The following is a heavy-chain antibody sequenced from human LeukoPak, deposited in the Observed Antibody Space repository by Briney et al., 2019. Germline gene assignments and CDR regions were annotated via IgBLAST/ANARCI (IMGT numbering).Heavy chain of an antibody. CDR1: GGSIGGSY. D-gene: IGHD3-22*01. V-gene: IGHV4-59*01. CDR3: AWTYYYESSGFYYEYWYFDV. CDR2: IHYSGST. Sequence: SETLSLTCTISGGSIGGSYWSWIRQPPGKALQWIGYIHYSGSTDYSPSLRSRVTISVDTSKNQFSLRLTSVTAADTAVYYCAWTYYYESSGFYYEYWYFDVWGRGTLVTVPS. J-gene: IGHJ2*01.